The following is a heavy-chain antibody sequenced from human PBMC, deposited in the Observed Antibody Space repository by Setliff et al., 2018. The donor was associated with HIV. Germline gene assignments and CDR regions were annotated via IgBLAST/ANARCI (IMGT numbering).Heavy chain of an antibody. J-gene: IGHJ4*02. Sequence: PSETLSLTCNVSGGSISTNRDHWGWIRQPPGKGLEWIGSISYSGNTYYHPSLKSRVTISVDKSKNQFSLKLRSVTAADTAVYYCARESRSMHVAHWGQGTLVTAPQ. D-gene: IGHD5-12*01. CDR3: ARESRSMHVAH. CDR2: ISYSGNT. CDR1: GGSISTNRDH. V-gene: IGHV4-39*07.